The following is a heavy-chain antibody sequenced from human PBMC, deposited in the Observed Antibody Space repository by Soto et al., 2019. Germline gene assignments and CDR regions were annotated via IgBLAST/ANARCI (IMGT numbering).Heavy chain of an antibody. CDR1: GGSFSGYY. CDR2: INHSGST. CDR3: ARGRGYCSSTSCPRPYYYYYYGMDV. Sequence: LSLTCAVYGGSFSGYYWSWIRQPPGKGLEWIGEINHSGSTNYNPSLKSRVTISVDTSKNQFSLKLSSATAADTAVYYCARGRGYCSSTSCPRPYYYYYYGMDVWGQGTTVTVSS. V-gene: IGHV4-34*01. J-gene: IGHJ6*02. D-gene: IGHD2-2*01.